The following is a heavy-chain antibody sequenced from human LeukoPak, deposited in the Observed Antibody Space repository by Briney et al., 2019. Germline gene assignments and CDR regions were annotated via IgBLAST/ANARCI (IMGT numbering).Heavy chain of an antibody. CDR2: IHYSGST. V-gene: IGHV4-39*01. J-gene: IGHJ4*02. CDR3: ARGDFWSGQQLDY. CDR1: GGSISSSTYY. D-gene: IGHD3-3*01. Sequence: SETLSLTCTVSGGSISSSTYYWAWIRQPPGKGLERIGSIHYSGSTYYNPSLKSRVTISVDTSKNQFSLKLSSVTAADTAVYYCARGDFWSGQQLDYWGQGTLVTVSS.